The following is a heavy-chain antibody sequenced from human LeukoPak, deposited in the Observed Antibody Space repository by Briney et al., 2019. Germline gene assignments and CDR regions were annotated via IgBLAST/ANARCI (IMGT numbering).Heavy chain of an antibody. V-gene: IGHV1-24*01. CDR1: GYTLTELS. D-gene: IGHD2/OR15-2a*01. CDR3: ARDLSGYYGMDV. J-gene: IGHJ6*02. Sequence: GASVKVSCKVSGYTLTELSMHWVRQAPGKGLEWMGGFDPEDGETIYAQKFQGRVTITADESTSTAYMELSSLRPEDTAVYYCARDLSGYYGMDVWGQGTTVTVSS. CDR2: FDPEDGET.